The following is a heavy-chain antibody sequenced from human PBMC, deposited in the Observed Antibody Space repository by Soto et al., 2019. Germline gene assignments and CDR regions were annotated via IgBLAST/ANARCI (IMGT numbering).Heavy chain of an antibody. CDR3: ARASSPRDPWLDY. CDR1: GFTFSSYA. D-gene: IGHD5-18*01. V-gene: IGHV3-48*04. Sequence: GGSLRLSCAASGFTFSSYAMSWVRQAPGKGLEWVSYISSSGGTIYYADSVKGRFTISRDNAKNSLFLQMNSLRADDTAVYYCARASSPRDPWLDYWGQGTLVTVSS. J-gene: IGHJ4*02. CDR2: ISSSGGTI.